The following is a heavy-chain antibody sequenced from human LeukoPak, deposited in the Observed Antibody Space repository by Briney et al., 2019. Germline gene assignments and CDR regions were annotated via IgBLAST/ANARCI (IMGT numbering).Heavy chain of an antibody. Sequence: ASVKVSCKTSESIFTHCFLHWVRQAPGQGPEWRGWIKPDSGVTHYAQSFQRRVTMTRDTSVSTAYRELTGLRFDETAIYYCVVTPYYYVSVVMRYNLDEPWGQGTLVTVSS. CDR3: VVTPYYYVSVVMRYNLDEP. CDR1: ESIFTHCF. D-gene: IGHD3-10*01. V-gene: IGHV1-2*02. J-gene: IGHJ5*02. CDR2: IKPDSGVT.